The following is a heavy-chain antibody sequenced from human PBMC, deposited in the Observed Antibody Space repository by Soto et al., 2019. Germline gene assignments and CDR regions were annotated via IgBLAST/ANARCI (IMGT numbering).Heavy chain of an antibody. CDR2: IYATGTT. Sequence: QVQLQESGPGLVKPSETLSLTCTVSGASISGFYWSWIRKSAGKGLEWIGRIYATGTTDYNPSLKSRVMMSVDTSKKQFSLRLRSVTAADPAVYYCVRYGTKTLRDWFDPWGQGISVTVSS. J-gene: IGHJ5*02. CDR1: GASISGFY. V-gene: IGHV4-4*07. CDR3: VRYGTKTLRDWFDP. D-gene: IGHD1-1*01.